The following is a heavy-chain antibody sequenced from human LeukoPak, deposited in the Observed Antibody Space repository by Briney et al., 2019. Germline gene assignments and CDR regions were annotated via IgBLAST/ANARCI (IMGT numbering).Heavy chain of an antibody. CDR3: ARRSTFRGSYYFGY. CDR1: GYTFTSYG. V-gene: IGHV1-18*01. D-gene: IGHD1-26*01. CDR2: ISAYNGNT. J-gene: IGHJ4*02. Sequence: GASVKVSCKASGYTFTSYGISWVRQAPGQGLEWMGWISAYNGNTNYAQKLQGRVTTTRNTSISTAYMELSSLRSEDTAVYYCARRSTFRGSYYFGYWGQGTLVTVSS.